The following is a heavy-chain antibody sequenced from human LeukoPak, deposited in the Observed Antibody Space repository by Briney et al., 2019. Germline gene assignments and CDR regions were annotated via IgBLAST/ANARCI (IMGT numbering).Heavy chain of an antibody. CDR2: INHSGST. J-gene: IGHJ5*02. V-gene: IGHV4-34*01. Sequence: PSETLSLTCAVYGGSFSGYYWSWIRQPPGKGLEWIGEINHSGSTNYNPSLKSRVTISVDTSKNQFSLKLSSLTAADTAVYYCARVYYGSMNPWGQGTLVTVSS. CDR3: ARVYYGSMNP. CDR1: GGSFSGYY. D-gene: IGHD3-10*01.